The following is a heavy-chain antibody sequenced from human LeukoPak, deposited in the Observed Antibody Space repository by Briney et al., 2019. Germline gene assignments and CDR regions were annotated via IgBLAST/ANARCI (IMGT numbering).Heavy chain of an antibody. Sequence: GGSLRLSCAASGFTFRIYAMNWVRQAPGMGLEWVSYISTGSNTLYYAQSVKGRFTISRDDAKNSVYLQVDSLRADDTAVYYCARGAGSLDSWGQGTRVTVSS. CDR2: ISTGSNTL. D-gene: IGHD2-15*01. J-gene: IGHJ4*02. CDR3: ARGAGSLDS. CDR1: GFTFRIYA. V-gene: IGHV3-48*01.